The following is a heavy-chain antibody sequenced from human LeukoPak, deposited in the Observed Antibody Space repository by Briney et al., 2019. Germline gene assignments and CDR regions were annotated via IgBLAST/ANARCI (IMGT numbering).Heavy chain of an antibody. CDR1: GFTFGDYA. CDR2: IRSKAYGGTT. Sequence: GGSLRLSCTASGFTFGDYAMSWVRQAPGKGLEWVGFIRSKAYGGTTEYAASVKGRFTISRDDSKSIAYLQMNSPKTEDTAVYYCTRDLSQWEQNLGEYCYYGMDVWGQGTTVTVSS. D-gene: IGHD1-26*01. J-gene: IGHJ6*02. CDR3: TRDLSQWEQNLGEYCYYGMDV. V-gene: IGHV3-49*04.